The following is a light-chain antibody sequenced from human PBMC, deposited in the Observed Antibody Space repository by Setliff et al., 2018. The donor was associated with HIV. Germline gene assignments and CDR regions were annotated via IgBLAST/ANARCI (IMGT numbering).Light chain of an antibody. CDR3: CSYAGSSTHYV. CDR2: EGS. CDR1: SSDVGSYNL. V-gene: IGLV2-23*01. J-gene: IGLJ1*01. Sequence: QSALTQPASVSGSPGQSITISCTGTSSDVGSYNLVSWYQQHPGKAPKLMIYEGSKRPSGVSNRFSGSKSGNTASLTISGLQAEDEADYYCCSYAGSSTHYVFGTGTKGTV.